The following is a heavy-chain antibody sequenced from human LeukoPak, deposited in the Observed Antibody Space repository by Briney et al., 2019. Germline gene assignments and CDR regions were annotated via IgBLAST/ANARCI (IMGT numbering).Heavy chain of an antibody. CDR3: ARTARVFDY. J-gene: IGHJ4*02. CDR1: GYSITSVY. V-gene: IGHV4-4*09. CDR2: TYTSGDT. Sequence: PSETLSLTRTVSGYSITSVYWSWIRQPPGKGLEVIGYTYTSGDTNYNPSLRSRVTMSLDASKNEVSLKMSSVTAADTAVYYCARTARVFDYWGQGILVTVSS.